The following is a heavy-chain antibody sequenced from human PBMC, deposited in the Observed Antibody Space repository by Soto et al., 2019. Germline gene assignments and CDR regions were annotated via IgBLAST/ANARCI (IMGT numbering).Heavy chain of an antibody. Sequence: SGPTLVNPTQTLTLTCTFSGFSLSTSGMCVSWIRQPPGKALEWLALIDWDDDKYYSTSLKTRLTISKDTPKNQVVLTMTNMDPVDTATYYCARIPKNYDFWSGYYTGYYYYGMDVWGQGTTVTVSS. CDR2: IDWDDDK. V-gene: IGHV2-70*01. J-gene: IGHJ6*02. D-gene: IGHD3-3*01. CDR1: GFSLSTSGMC. CDR3: ARIPKNYDFWSGYYTGYYYYGMDV.